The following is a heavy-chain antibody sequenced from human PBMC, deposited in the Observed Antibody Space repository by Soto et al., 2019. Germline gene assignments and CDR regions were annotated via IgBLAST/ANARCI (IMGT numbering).Heavy chain of an antibody. CDR2: IYYSGST. Sequence: SETLSLTCTVSGGSVSSGSYYWSWIRQPPGKGLEWIGYIYYSGSTNYNPSLKSRVTISVDTSKNQFSLKLSSVTAADTAVYYCARDIGISWSYYNKGGWFDPWGQGTLVTVSS. J-gene: IGHJ5*02. CDR3: ARDIGISWSYYNKGGWFDP. CDR1: GGSVSSGSYY. D-gene: IGHD6-13*01. V-gene: IGHV4-61*01.